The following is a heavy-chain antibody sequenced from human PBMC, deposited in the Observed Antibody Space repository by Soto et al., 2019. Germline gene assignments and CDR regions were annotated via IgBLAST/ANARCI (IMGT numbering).Heavy chain of an antibody. Sequence: TSETLSLTCNVSGGSIGSGDFFWGWVRQPPGKGLEWIGHISYGGATSYNPSLQSRVSISVHTSNNQFSLKLSSVTAADTAVYYCARTGGSSLYYYYGMDVWGQGTTVTVSS. CDR1: GGSIGSGDFF. J-gene: IGHJ6*02. CDR2: ISYGGAT. V-gene: IGHV4-30-4*01. D-gene: IGHD1-26*01. CDR3: ARTGGSSLYYYYGMDV.